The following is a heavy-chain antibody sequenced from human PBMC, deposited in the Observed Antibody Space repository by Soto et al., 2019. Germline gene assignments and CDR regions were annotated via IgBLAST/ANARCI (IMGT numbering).Heavy chain of an antibody. D-gene: IGHD2-8*02. V-gene: IGHV4-34*01. J-gene: IGHJ6*02. CDR3: ARDYRTGVFYYYGMDV. CDR2: INHSGST. Sequence: KPSETLSLTCAVYGGSFSGYYWSWIRQPPGKGLEWIGEINHSGSTNYNPSLKSRVTISVDTSKNQFSLKLSSVTAADTAVYYCARDYRTGVFYYYGMDVWGQGTTVTVSS. CDR1: GGSFSGYY.